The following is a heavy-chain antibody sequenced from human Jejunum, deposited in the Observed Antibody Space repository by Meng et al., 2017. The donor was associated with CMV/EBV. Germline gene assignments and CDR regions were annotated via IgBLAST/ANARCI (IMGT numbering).Heavy chain of an antibody. CDR1: EFSVSRNN. Sequence: SCTASEFSVSRNNMTWVRQAPGKGLEWVSAIYSGNTTYYADSVKGRFTIPRDNSKNTLYLQMNSLRAEDTAVYYCAKKYSGSFDYWGQGTLVTVSS. CDR3: AKKYSGSFDY. V-gene: IGHV3-53*01. J-gene: IGHJ4*02. CDR2: IYSGNTT. D-gene: IGHD1-26*01.